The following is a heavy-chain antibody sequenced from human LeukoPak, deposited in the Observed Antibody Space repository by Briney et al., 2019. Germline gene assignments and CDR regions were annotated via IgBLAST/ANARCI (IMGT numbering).Heavy chain of an antibody. V-gene: IGHV4-39*07. D-gene: IGHD3-10*01. Sequence: SETLSLTCTVSGGSISSSSYYWGWIRQPPGKGLQWIGSVSYVGSTYYNPSLKSRVTISLDTSKNQLSLKLNSVTAADTAVYYCAGGGSGSSYFDYWGQGTLVTVSS. CDR3: AGGGSGSSYFDY. CDR2: VSYVGST. CDR1: GGSISSSSYY. J-gene: IGHJ4*02.